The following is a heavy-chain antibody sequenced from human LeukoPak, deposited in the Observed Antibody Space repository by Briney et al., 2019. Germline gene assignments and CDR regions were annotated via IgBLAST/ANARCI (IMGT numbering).Heavy chain of an antibody. CDR2: ISAYNGNT. Sequence: GASVKVSCKASGYTFTSYGMSWVRQAPGQGLEWMGWISAYNGNTNYAQKFQGRVTITRNTSISTAYMELSSLRSEDTAVYYCARGYFMIWGQGTLVTVSS. CDR3: ARGYFMI. CDR1: GYTFTSYG. J-gene: IGHJ4*02. D-gene: IGHD3-16*01. V-gene: IGHV1-18*01.